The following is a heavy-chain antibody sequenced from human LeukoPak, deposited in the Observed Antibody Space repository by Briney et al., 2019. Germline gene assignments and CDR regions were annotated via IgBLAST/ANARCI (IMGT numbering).Heavy chain of an antibody. CDR2: IYYSGST. V-gene: IGHV4-61*05. D-gene: IGHD4-23*01. J-gene: IGHJ4*02. Sequence: PSETLSLTCTVSGGSISSSSYYWGWIRQPPGKGLEWIGYIYYSGSTNYNPSLKSRVTISVDTSKNQFSLKLSSVTAADTAVYYCARAYGGKPGRYFDYWGQGTLVTVSS. CDR3: ARAYGGKPGRYFDY. CDR1: GGSISSSSYY.